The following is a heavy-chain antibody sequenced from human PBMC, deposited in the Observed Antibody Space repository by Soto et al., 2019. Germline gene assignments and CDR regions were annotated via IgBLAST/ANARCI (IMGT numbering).Heavy chain of an antibody. CDR2: IIPIFGTA. D-gene: IGHD6-13*01. V-gene: IGHV1-69*13. CDR3: AREATSIAAAGPTTYYYGMDV. CDR1: GGTFSSYA. Sequence: SVKVSCKASGGTFSSYASSWVRQAPGQGLEWMGGIIPIFGTANYAQKFQGRVTITADESTSTAYMELSSLRSEDTAVYYCAREATSIAAAGPTTYYYGMDVWGQGTTVTVSS. J-gene: IGHJ6*02.